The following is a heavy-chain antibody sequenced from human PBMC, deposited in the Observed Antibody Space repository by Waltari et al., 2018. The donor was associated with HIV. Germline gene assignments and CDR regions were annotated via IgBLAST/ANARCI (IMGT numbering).Heavy chain of an antibody. CDR3: TATVTTRGTFDY. J-gene: IGHJ4*02. D-gene: IGHD4-17*01. Sequence: EVQLVESGGGLAKPGGSRRLSCAASGFSFSRYAMNWVRRAPGKGLELIEYISISSDYIYYAESIKGRFTISRDNAKNSVFLHMDNLRDVDTAVYYCTATVTTRGTFDYWGQGTAVPVS. V-gene: IGHV3-21*01. CDR2: ISISSDYI. CDR1: GFSFSRYA.